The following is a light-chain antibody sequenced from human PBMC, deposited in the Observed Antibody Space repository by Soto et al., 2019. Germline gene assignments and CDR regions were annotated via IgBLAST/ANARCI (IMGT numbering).Light chain of an antibody. Sequence: DIQMTQSPSSLSASVEDRVTITCQESQDISNYLNWYQQKPGKAPKLLIYDASNLETGVPSRFSGSGSGTDYTFTISSLQPEDIATYYCQQYDNLPPYTFGQGTKLEIK. CDR1: QDISNY. CDR2: DAS. J-gene: IGKJ2*01. CDR3: QQYDNLPPYT. V-gene: IGKV1-33*01.